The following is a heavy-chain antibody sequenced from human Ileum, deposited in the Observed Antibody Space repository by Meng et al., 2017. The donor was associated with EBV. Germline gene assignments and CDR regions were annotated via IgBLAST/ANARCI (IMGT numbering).Heavy chain of an antibody. V-gene: IGHV4-61*01. CDR1: GGSVTSGSYY. CDR2: IYYTGST. D-gene: IGHD1-1*01. Sequence: GQCQESGPGLVKPSATLSLTRTVSGGSVTSGSYYWSWIRQPPGEGLEWIGYIYYTGSTNYNPSLKSRVTISVDTSKNQFSLNLTSVTAADTAVYYCARGTGTTFAWGQGTLVTVSS. CDR3: ARGTGTTFA. J-gene: IGHJ5*02.